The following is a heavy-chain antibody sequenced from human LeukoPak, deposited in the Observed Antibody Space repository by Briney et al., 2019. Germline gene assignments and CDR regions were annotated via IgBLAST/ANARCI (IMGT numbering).Heavy chain of an antibody. CDR3: ARGGYYDSSGYYPIDY. D-gene: IGHD3-22*01. CDR1: GFTFSSYS. Sequence: GGSLRLSCAASGFTFSSYSMNWVRQAPGKGLEWVSSIRSSSSYIYYADSVKGRFTISRDNAKNSLYLQMNSLRAEDTAVYYCARGGYYDSSGYYPIDYWGQGTLVTVSS. V-gene: IGHV3-21*01. J-gene: IGHJ4*02. CDR2: IRSSSSYI.